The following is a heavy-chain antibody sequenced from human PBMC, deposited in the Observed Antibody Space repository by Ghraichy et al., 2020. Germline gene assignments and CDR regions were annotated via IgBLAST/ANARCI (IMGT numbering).Heavy chain of an antibody. D-gene: IGHD3-10*01. Sequence: ASVKVSCKVSGYTLTELSMHWVRQAPGKGLEWMGGFDPEDGETIYAQKFQGRVTMTEDTSTDTAYMELSSLRSEDTAVYYCATRYYGSGSYYSYWYFDLWGRGTLVTVSS. CDR3: ATRYYGSGSYYSYWYFDL. CDR2: FDPEDGET. V-gene: IGHV1-24*01. CDR1: GYTLTELS. J-gene: IGHJ2*01.